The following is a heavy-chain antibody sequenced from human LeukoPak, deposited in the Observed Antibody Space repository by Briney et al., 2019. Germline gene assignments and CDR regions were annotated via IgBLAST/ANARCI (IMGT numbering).Heavy chain of an antibody. D-gene: IGHD6-13*01. CDR3: ARGAGTDDAFDI. CDR1: GFSLSTSGMR. CDR2: IDWDEDQ. Sequence: SGPALVHPTPTLTLTCTFSGFSLSTSGMRVSLIRQPPVKALEWLAGIDWDEDQFYSTSLKTTLTISKDTYKNQVVLTMPNMDPVDTATYYCARGAGTDDAFDIWGQGTMVTVSS. J-gene: IGHJ3*02. V-gene: IGHV2-70*04.